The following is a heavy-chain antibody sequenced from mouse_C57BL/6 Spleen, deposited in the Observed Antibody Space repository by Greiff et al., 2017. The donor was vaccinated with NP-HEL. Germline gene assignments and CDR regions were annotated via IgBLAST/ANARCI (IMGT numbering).Heavy chain of an antibody. CDR1: GYTFTSYT. J-gene: IGHJ2*01. V-gene: IGHV1-4*01. D-gene: IGHD2-4*01. Sequence: QVQLQQSGAELVRPGASVKMSCKASGYTFTSYTMHWVKQRPGQGLEWIGHINPRCGYTKYNQKFKDKATLTAAKASSTAYMQLSSLTSEDSAGYYCAKDYDGFYYFDYWGQGTPLTVSS. CDR3: AKDYDGFYYFDY. CDR2: INPRCGYT.